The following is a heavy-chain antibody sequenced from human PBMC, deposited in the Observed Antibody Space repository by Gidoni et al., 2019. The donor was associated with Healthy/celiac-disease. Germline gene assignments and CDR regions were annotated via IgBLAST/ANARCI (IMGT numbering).Heavy chain of an antibody. V-gene: IGHV3-15*01. D-gene: IGHD5-12*01. J-gene: IGHJ4*02. CDR3: TPDGFNLDY. CDR2: IKRKTDGGTT. CDR1: GFTFSNAW. Sequence: EVQLVESGGGLVKPGGSLRLSCAASGFTFSNAWMSWVRQAPGKGLEWVGRIKRKTDGGTTDYAAPVKGRFTISRDDSKSTLYLQMNSLKTEDTAVYYCTPDGFNLDYWGQGTLVTVSS.